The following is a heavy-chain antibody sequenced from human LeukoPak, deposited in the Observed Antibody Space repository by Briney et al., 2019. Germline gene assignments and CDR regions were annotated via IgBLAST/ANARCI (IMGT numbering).Heavy chain of an antibody. J-gene: IGHJ4*02. CDR3: ARAVGANYYDSSGYFDY. CDR1: GYTFTSYY. CDR2: INPSGGST. V-gene: IGHV1-46*01. D-gene: IGHD3-22*01. Sequence: GASVKVSCKASGYTFTSYYMHWVRQAPGQGLEWMGIINPSGGSTSYAQKFQGRVTVTRDTSTSTVYMELSSLRSEDTAVYYCARAVGANYYDSSGYFDYWGQGTLVTVSS.